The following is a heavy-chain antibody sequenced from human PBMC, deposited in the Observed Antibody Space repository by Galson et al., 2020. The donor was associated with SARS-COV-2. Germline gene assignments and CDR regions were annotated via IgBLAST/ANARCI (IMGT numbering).Heavy chain of an antibody. J-gene: IGHJ4*02. CDR3: ARAIYYDNSGIGDY. CDR1: GFTVSSSY. D-gene: IGHD3-22*01. CDR2: IYSGGST. V-gene: IGHV3-53*01. Sequence: GGSLRLSCAASGFTVSSSYMMWVRQAPGKGLEWVSVIYSGGSTYYADSVKGRFTISRDNSKNTLYLQMNSLRAEDTAVYYCARAIYYDNSGIGDYWGQGTLVTVSS.